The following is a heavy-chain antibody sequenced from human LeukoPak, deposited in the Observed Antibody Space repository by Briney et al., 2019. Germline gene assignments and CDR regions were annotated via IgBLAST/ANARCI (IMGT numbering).Heavy chain of an antibody. J-gene: IGHJ4*02. CDR1: GFTVSSNY. CDR3: AKDLRYYDFWSGLADY. CDR2: T. V-gene: IGHV3-66*01. Sequence: PGGSLRLSCAASGFTVSSNYMSWVRQAPGKGLEWVSVTYYADSVKGRFTISRDNSKNTLYLQMNSLRAEDTAVYYCAKDLRYYDFWSGLADYWGQGTLVTVSS. D-gene: IGHD3-3*01.